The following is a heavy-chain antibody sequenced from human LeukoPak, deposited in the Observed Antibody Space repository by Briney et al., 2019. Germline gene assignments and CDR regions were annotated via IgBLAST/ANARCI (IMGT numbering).Heavy chain of an antibody. V-gene: IGHV4-34*01. CDR1: GGSFSGYY. CDR3: ASGLRSLGIRLDP. J-gene: IGHJ5*02. CDR2: INHSGST. D-gene: IGHD7-27*01. Sequence: SETLSLTCAVYGGSFSGYYWSWIRQPPGKGLEWIGEINHSGSTNYNPSLKSRVTISVDTSKNQFSLKLSSVTAADTAVYYCASGLRSLGIRLDPWGQGTLVTVSS.